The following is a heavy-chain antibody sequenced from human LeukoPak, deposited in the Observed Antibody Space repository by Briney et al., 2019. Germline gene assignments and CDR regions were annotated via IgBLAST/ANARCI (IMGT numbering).Heavy chain of an antibody. Sequence: IPSETLSLTCTVSGGSISGYYWSWIRQPPGKGLEWIGYIYYSGSTNYNPSLKSRVTISVDTSKNQFSLKLSSVTAADTAVYYCARQGIAAAGGFDYWGQGTLVTVSS. V-gene: IGHV4-59*01. CDR3: ARQGIAAAGGFDY. J-gene: IGHJ4*02. D-gene: IGHD6-13*01. CDR1: GGSISGYY. CDR2: IYYSGST.